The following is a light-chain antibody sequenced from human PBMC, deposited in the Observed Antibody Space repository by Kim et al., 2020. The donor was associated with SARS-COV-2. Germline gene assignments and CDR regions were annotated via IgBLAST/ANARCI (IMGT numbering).Light chain of an antibody. CDR1: QSVSSN. J-gene: IGKJ4*01. V-gene: IGKV3-15*01. CDR2: GAS. CDR3: HQYNEWPLT. Sequence: SVSPGERGTLSCRASQSVSSNLAWYQQKPGQAPRLLIYGASTRATEIPARFSGSGSGTEFTLTISSLQSEDFAIYYCHQYNEWPLTFGGGTKLEI.